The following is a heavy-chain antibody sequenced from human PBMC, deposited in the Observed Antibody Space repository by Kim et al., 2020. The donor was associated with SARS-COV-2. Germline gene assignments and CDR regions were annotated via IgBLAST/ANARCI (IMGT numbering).Heavy chain of an antibody. CDR2: IIPIFGTA. CDR3: ARPPDYGDYRHDAFDI. V-gene: IGHV1-69*13. CDR1: GGTFSSYA. J-gene: IGHJ3*02. D-gene: IGHD4-17*01. Sequence: SVKVSCKASGGTFSSYAISWVRQAPGQGLEWMGGIIPIFGTANYAQKFQGRVTITADESTSTAYMELSSLRSEDTAVYYCARPPDYGDYRHDAFDIWGQGTMVTVSS.